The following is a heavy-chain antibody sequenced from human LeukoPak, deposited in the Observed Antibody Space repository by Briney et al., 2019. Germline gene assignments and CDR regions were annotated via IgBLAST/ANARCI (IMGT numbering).Heavy chain of an antibody. V-gene: IGHV3-7*05. CDR1: GFTFSNSW. Sequence: GGSLRLSCAASGFTFSNSWMSWVRQAPGKGLEWVAIINQDGSEKYYVDSVEGRLSISRDNSKNSLYLQMNSLRAEDTAVYYCATPPRGSSSYWGPGTLVTVSS. CDR2: INQDGSEK. CDR3: ATPPRGSSSY. J-gene: IGHJ4*02. D-gene: IGHD5-18*01.